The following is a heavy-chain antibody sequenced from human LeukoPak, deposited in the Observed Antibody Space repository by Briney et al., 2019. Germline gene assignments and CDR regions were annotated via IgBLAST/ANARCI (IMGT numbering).Heavy chain of an antibody. CDR2: IYPGDSDT. J-gene: IGHJ4*02. CDR1: GSTFTSYW. Sequence: APLQISCQGSGSTFTSYWIGWVRQLHGKGLEWMGIIYPGDSDTRYSPSFQGQVTISADKSISTAYLQWSSLKASDTAMYYCAGPIYYDSSAAHFWGQGTLVTVSS. CDR3: AGPIYYDSSAAHF. D-gene: IGHD3-22*01. V-gene: IGHV5-51*01.